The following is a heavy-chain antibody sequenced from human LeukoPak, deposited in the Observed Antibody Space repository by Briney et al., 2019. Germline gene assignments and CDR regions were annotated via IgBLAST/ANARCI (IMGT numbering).Heavy chain of an antibody. D-gene: IGHD5-24*01. CDR3: ARDVGGGWLQS. CDR2: MYYSGST. CDR1: GGYINNDY. V-gene: IGHV4-59*01. Sequence: SGTLSLTCTVSGGYINNDYWSWIRQPTGNGLEWIGYMYYSGSTNYNPSLKSRVTISVDTSKNQFSLRLSSVTAADTAVYYCARDVGGGWLQSWGQGALVTVSS. J-gene: IGHJ4*02.